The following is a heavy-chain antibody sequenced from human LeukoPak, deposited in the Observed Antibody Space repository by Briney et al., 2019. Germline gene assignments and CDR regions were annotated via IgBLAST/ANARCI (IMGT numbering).Heavy chain of an antibody. V-gene: IGHV1-18*01. CDR3: ARNGITGTVLSY. D-gene: IGHD1/OR15-1a*01. J-gene: IGHJ4*02. CDR2: ISAYNGNT. CDR1: GYTFTNYG. Sequence: ASVKVSCKASGYTFTNYGISWVRQAPGQGLEWMGWISAYNGNTNYAQKLQGRVTITTDESTSTAYMELSSLRSEDTAVYYCARNGITGTVLSYWGQGTLVTVSS.